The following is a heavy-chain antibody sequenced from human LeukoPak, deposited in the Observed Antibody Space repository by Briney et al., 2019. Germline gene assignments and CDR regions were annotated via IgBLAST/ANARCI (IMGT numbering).Heavy chain of an antibody. CDR1: GGSISSYY. D-gene: IGHD3-9*01. CDR3: AGASGDILTGYRRLYYFDY. J-gene: IGHJ4*02. V-gene: IGHV4-59*01. Sequence: SETLSLTCTVFGGSISSYYWSWIRQPPGKGLEWIGYVFYSGSTNYNPSLKSGVTISIDTSKNQFSLKLRSVTAADTAVYYCAGASGDILTGYRRLYYFDYWGQGTLVTVSS. CDR2: VFYSGST.